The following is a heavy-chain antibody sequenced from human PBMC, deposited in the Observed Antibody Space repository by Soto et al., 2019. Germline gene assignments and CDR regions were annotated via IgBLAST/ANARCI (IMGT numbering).Heavy chain of an antibody. D-gene: IGHD3-3*01. CDR1: GGSISSGDYY. J-gene: IGHJ6*02. CDR2: IYYSGST. V-gene: IGHV4-30-4*01. CDR3: ARGGYDFWSGPPPVGGMDV. Sequence: NPSETLSLTCTVSGGSISSGDYYWSWIRQPPGKGLEWIGYIYYSGSTYYNPSLKSRVTISVDTSKNQFSLKLSSVTAADTAVYYCARGGYDFWSGPPPVGGMDVWGQGTTVTVSS.